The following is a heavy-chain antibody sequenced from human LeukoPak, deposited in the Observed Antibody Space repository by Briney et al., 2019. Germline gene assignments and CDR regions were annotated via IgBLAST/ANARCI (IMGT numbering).Heavy chain of an antibody. Sequence: ASVKVSCKASGGTFSSYAISWVRQAPGQGLEWMGGIIPIFGTANYAQKFQGRVTITADESTSTAYMELSSLRSEDTAVYYCVRYSGSHFALWGQGTMVTVSS. D-gene: IGHD1-26*01. V-gene: IGHV1-69*13. CDR3: VRYSGSHFAL. CDR1: GGTFSSYA. CDR2: IIPIFGTA. J-gene: IGHJ3*01.